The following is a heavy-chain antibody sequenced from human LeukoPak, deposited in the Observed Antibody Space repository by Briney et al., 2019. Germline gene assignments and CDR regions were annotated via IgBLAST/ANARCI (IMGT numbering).Heavy chain of an antibody. Sequence: SETLSLTCTVSGGSISSYYWSWIRQPPGKGLEWIGYIYYSGSTNYNPSLKSRVTMSVDTSKNQFSLKLSSVTAADTAVYYCARDQPFYCSSTSCYSSPHAFDIWGQGTMVTVSS. CDR3: ARDQPFYCSSTSCYSSPHAFDI. D-gene: IGHD2-2*02. CDR2: IYYSGST. CDR1: GGSISSYY. V-gene: IGHV4-59*12. J-gene: IGHJ3*02.